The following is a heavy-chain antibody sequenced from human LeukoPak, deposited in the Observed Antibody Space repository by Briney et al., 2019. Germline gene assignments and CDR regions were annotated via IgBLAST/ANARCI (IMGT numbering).Heavy chain of an antibody. CDR2: ISSSGSNI. CDR1: GFTFSSYE. Sequence: GGSLRLSCAASGFTFSSYEMNWVRQAPGKWLEWVSYISSSGSNIYYADSVKGRFTISRDNAKNMVYLDMNGLRGDDTAVYYCARSGIGRGFDIWGRGATVTVSS. V-gene: IGHV3-48*03. J-gene: IGHJ3*02. D-gene: IGHD2/OR15-2a*01. CDR3: ARSGIGRGFDI.